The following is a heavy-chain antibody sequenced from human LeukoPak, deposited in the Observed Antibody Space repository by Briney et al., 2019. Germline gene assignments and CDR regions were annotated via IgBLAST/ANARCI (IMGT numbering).Heavy chain of an antibody. CDR1: GFTFSSYA. CDR3: ARALDTYGYMRFAY. V-gene: IGHV3-23*01. D-gene: IGHD5-18*01. CDR2: ISGSGGTT. J-gene: IGHJ4*02. Sequence: GGSLRLSCAASGFTFSSYAMSWVRQAPGKGLEWVSAISGSGGTTYYADSVKGRFTISRDKSTNTLFLQMSSLRAEDSAIYFCARALDTYGYMRFAYWGQGTLVTVSS.